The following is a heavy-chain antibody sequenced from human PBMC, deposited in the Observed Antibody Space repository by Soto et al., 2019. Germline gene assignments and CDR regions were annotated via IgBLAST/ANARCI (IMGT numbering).Heavy chain of an antibody. CDR2: ISHPACNY. CDR1: GFNFSSYG. Sequence: ARSLRLSCAASGFNFSSYGKHWVRQPPSKGLEWVALISHPACNYYYADSVKGRFTISRDKSKNTLYLKMNSLRTEDAAVYYCAVEIRAGPAAIRESYYYSGMDVWGQGT. D-gene: IGHD2-2*02. J-gene: IGHJ6*02. CDR3: AVEIRAGPAAIRESYYYSGMDV. V-gene: IGHV3-33*05.